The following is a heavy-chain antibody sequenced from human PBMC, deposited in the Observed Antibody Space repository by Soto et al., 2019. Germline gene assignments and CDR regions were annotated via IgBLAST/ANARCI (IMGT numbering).Heavy chain of an antibody. V-gene: IGHV4-59*01. Sequence: QVQLQESGPGLVKPSETLSLTCTVSGGSISSYYWSWIRQPPGKGLEWIGYIYYSGSTNYNPSLKSRVTISVDTSKNQFSLKLSSVTAADTAVYSCARDSLPDYWGQGTLVTVSS. J-gene: IGHJ4*02. CDR3: ARDSLPDY. CDR2: IYYSGST. CDR1: GGSISSYY.